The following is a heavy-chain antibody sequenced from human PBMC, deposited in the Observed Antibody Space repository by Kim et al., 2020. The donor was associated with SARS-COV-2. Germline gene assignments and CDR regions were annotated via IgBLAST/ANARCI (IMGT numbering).Heavy chain of an antibody. CDR3: ARVSGYYRDYCYYGMDV. D-gene: IGHD3-3*01. Sequence: FEGRVTITRDTSASTAYLEVSSLRSEDTAVYYCARVSGYYRDYCYYGMDVWGQGTTVTVSS. V-gene: IGHV1-3*01. J-gene: IGHJ6*02.